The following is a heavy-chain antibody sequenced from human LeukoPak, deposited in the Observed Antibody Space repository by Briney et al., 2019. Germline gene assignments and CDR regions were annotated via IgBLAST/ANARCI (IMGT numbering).Heavy chain of an antibody. Sequence: GGSLRLSCAASGFTFSDYYMSWIRQAPGKGLEWVSYISSSGSTIYYADSVKGRFTISRDNAKNSLYLQMNSLRAEDTAVYYCARRDDFWSGYYWGNYWGQGTLVTVSS. D-gene: IGHD3-3*01. V-gene: IGHV3-11*01. CDR3: ARRDDFWSGYYWGNY. CDR2: ISSSGSTI. J-gene: IGHJ4*02. CDR1: GFTFSDYY.